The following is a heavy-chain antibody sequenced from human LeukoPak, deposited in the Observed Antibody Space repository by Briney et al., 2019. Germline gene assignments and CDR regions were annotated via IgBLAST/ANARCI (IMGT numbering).Heavy chain of an antibody. D-gene: IGHD5-18*01. CDR3: ARGIKYSYASSDY. CDR2: ISSSSSYI. Sequence: KPGGSLRLSCAASGFTFSSYSMNWVRQAPARGLEWVSSISSSSSYIYYADSVKGRFTISRDNAKNSLYLQMNSLRAEDTAVYYCARGIKYSYASSDYWGQGTLVTVSS. CDR1: GFTFSSYS. J-gene: IGHJ4*02. V-gene: IGHV3-21*01.